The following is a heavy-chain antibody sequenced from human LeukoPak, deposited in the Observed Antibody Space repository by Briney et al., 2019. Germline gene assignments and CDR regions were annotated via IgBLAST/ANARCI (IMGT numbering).Heavy chain of an antibody. CDR2: IRSKAYGGTT. V-gene: IGHV3-49*04. CDR1: GFTFGDYA. Sequence: GGSLRLSCTASGFTFGDYAMSWVRQAPGKGLEWVGFIRSKAYGGTTEYAASVKGRFTISRDDSKSIAYLQMNSLKTEDTAVYYCTRDQGIAASRVKYYYYYMDVWGKGTTVTVSS. CDR3: TRDQGIAASRVKYYYYYMDV. D-gene: IGHD6-13*01. J-gene: IGHJ6*03.